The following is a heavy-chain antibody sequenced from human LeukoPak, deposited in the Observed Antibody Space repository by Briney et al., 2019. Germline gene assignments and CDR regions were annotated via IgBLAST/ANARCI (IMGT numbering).Heavy chain of an antibody. J-gene: IGHJ4*02. CDR2: INGDRSTT. V-gene: IGHV3-74*01. CDR1: GFTFSSYW. D-gene: IGHD6-13*01. Sequence: GGSLRLSCAASGFTFSSYWMHWVRQAPRKGLVWVSRINGDRSTTSYADSVKGRFTISRDNAKNSLYLQMNSLRAEDTAVYYCARDGIAAAGTKGLAYWGQGTLVTVSS. CDR3: ARDGIAAAGTKGLAY.